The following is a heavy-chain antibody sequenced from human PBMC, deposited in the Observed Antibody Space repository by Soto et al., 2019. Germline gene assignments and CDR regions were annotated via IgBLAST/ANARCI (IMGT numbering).Heavy chain of an antibody. Sequence: GESLKISCAASGFTFSSYAMSWVRQAPGKGLEWVSAISGSGGSTYYADSVKGRFTISRDNSKNTLYLQMNSLRAEDTAVYYCAKDGYSSSWGYFQHWGQGTLVTVSS. CDR2: ISGSGGST. J-gene: IGHJ1*01. D-gene: IGHD6-13*01. CDR3: AKDGYSSSWGYFQH. V-gene: IGHV3-23*01. CDR1: GFTFSSYA.